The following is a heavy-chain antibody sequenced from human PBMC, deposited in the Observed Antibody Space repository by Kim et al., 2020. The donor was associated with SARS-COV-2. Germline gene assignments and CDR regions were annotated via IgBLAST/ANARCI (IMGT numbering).Heavy chain of an antibody. CDR2: IYDSGST. Sequence: SETLSLTCTVSGDSISNYYWNWIRQPPGKGLEWIGYIYDSGSTNYNPSLRSRVTISGDTSKNQFSLKLSSVTAADTAVYYCAGSAVVGATWGAFDIWGLGTMVTVSS. CDR3: AGSAVVGATWGAFDI. J-gene: IGHJ3*02. CDR1: GDSISNYY. D-gene: IGHD1-26*01. V-gene: IGHV4-59*01.